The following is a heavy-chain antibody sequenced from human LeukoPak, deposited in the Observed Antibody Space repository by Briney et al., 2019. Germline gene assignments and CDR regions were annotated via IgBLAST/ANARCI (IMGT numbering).Heavy chain of an antibody. CDR2: INAGNGNT. J-gene: IGHJ6*02. V-gene: IGHV1-3*01. CDR1: GYTFTSYD. CDR3: ARSRSVIVVLMDV. D-gene: IGHD2/OR15-2a*01. Sequence: ASVKVSCKASGYTFTSYDITWVRQAPGQRLEWMGWINAGNGNTKYSQKFQGRVTITRDTSASTAYMELSSLRSEDTAVYYCARSRSVIVVLMDVWGQGTTVTVSS.